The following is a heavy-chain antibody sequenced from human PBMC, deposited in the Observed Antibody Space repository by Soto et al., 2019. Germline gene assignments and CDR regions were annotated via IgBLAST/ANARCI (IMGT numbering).Heavy chain of an antibody. D-gene: IGHD3-3*01. CDR2: MNPNSGNT. V-gene: IGHV1-8*01. J-gene: IGHJ3*02. Sequence: QVQLVQSGXXXKKXXXXVXVSCXXXXXXXTSYXXXWVRQATGQGLEWMGWMNPNSGNTGYAQKFQGRVTMTRNTSISTAYMELSSLRSEDTAVYYCARFVPAYDFWSGYLDAFDIWGQGTMVTVSS. CDR1: XXXXTSYX. CDR3: ARFVPAYDFWSGYLDAFDI.